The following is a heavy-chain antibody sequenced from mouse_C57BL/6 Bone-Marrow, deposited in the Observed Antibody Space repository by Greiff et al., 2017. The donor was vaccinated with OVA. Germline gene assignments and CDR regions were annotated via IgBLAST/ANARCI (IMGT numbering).Heavy chain of an antibody. D-gene: IGHD2-3*01. J-gene: IGHJ4*01. CDR1: GYSFTGYY. CDR3: TRDGIDYAMDY. CDR2: INPSTGGT. V-gene: IGHV1-42*01. Sequence: EVQLQQSGPELVKPGASVKISCKASGYSFTGYYMNWVKQSPEKSLEWIGEINPSTGGTTYNQKFKAKATLTADKSSSTTYMQLKSLASEDSAVYDCTRDGIDYAMDYWGQGTSVTVSS.